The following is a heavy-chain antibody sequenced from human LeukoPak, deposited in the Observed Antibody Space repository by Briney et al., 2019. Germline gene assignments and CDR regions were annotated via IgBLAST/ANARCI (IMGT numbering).Heavy chain of an antibody. CDR3: AFNSGHDYVGGY. CDR2: IISDGSST. J-gene: IGHJ4*02. CDR1: GFTFSSYE. V-gene: IGHV3-21*01. Sequence: GGSLRLSCAASGFTFSSYEMNWVRQAPGKGLECVSSIISDGSSTYYADSVKGRFTISRDNAKNTSYLQMNSLRAEDTAVYYCAFNSGHDYVGGYSGQGIPVAVS. D-gene: IGHD5-12*01.